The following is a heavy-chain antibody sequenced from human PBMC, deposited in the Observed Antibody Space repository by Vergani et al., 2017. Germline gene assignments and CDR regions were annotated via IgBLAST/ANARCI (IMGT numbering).Heavy chain of an antibody. CDR1: GFTFSSYW. V-gene: IGHV3-7*01. CDR2: IKQDGSEK. J-gene: IGHJ4*02. D-gene: IGHD3-22*01. CDR3: ARGLSRFGSGYPGY. Sequence: EVQLVESGGGLVQPGGSLRLSCAASGFTFSSYWMSWVRQAPGKGLEWVANIKQDGSEKYYVDSVKGRFTISRDNAKNSLYLQMNSLRAEDTAVYYCARGLSRFGSGYPGYWGQGTLVTVSS.